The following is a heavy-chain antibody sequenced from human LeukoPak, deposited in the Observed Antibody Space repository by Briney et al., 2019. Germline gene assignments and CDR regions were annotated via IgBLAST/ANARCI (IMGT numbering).Heavy chain of an antibody. CDR3: ARQRTYYYDSSGYGFDY. D-gene: IGHD3-22*01. J-gene: IGHJ4*02. V-gene: IGHV4-38-2*01. CDR1: GYSISSGYY. CDR2: IYHSGST. Sequence: SETLSLTCAVSGYSISSGYYWGWIRQPPGKGLEWIGSIYHSGSTYYNPSLKSRVTISVDTPKNQFSLKLSSVTAADTAVYYCARQRTYYYDSSGYGFDYWGQGTLVTVSS.